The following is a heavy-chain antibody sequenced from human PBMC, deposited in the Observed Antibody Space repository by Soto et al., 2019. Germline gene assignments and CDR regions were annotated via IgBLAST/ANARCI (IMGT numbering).Heavy chain of an antibody. CDR2: INAGNGNT. Sequence: QVPLVQSGAEVKKPGASVKVSCKASGYTFTSYAMHWVRQAPGQRLEWMGWINAGNGNTKYSQKFQGRVTITRDTSATTDYMEPSSLRSEDTAVYYCASLGYFVSGGDAFDIWGQGTMVTVSS. V-gene: IGHV1-3*01. J-gene: IGHJ3*02. D-gene: IGHD3-9*01. CDR3: ASLGYFVSGGDAFDI. CDR1: GYTFTSYA.